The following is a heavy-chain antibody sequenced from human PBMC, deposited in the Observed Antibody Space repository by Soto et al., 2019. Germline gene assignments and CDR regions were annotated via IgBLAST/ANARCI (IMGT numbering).Heavy chain of an antibody. CDR3: ARGRRGSEYSSSWGAFDI. CDR2: INHSGST. V-gene: IGHV4-34*01. J-gene: IGHJ3*02. Sequence: SETLSLTCAVYGGSFSGYYWSWIRQPPGKGLEWIGEINHSGSTNYNPSLKSRVTISVDTSKNQFSLKLSSVTAADTAVYYCARGRRGSEYSSSWGAFDIWGQGTMVTVSS. CDR1: GGSFSGYY. D-gene: IGHD6-6*01.